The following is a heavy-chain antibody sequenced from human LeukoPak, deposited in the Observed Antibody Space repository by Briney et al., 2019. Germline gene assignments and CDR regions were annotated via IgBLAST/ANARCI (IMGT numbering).Heavy chain of an antibody. CDR1: GFILGSYG. J-gene: IGHJ4*02. D-gene: IGHD4-17*01. V-gene: IGHV3-30*02. Sequence: GGSLRLSCPASGFILGSYGMHWVRQAPDKGLEWVAFTPYHGVSRYYAESVKGRFTISRDNSKNTLYLQMNSLKIEDTAVYHCAKDRHGDYASDYWGQGTLVIVSS. CDR3: AKDRHGDYASDY. CDR2: TPYHGVSR.